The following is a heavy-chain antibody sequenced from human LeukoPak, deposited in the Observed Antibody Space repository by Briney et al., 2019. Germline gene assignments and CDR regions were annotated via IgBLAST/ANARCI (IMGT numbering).Heavy chain of an antibody. D-gene: IGHD3-10*01. V-gene: IGHV3-23*01. J-gene: IGHJ4*02. CDR1: GFTFSSYA. Sequence: GGSLRLSCAASGFTFSSYAMSWVRQAPGKGLEWVSAISGSGGSTYYADSVKGRFTISRDNSKNTLYLQMNSLRAEDTAVYYCAILGITMVRGEGLDFWGQGTLVTVSS. CDR2: ISGSGGST. CDR3: AILGITMVRGEGLDF.